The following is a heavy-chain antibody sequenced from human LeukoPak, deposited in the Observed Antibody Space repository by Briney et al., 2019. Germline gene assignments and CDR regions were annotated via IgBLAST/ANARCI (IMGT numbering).Heavy chain of an antibody. CDR3: ARGDAYCSGGSCHSGNFDQ. Sequence: GASVKVFCKASGYAFTSYGISWVRQAPGQGLEWMGWISGYNGNTNYAQKLQGRVTMTTDTSTSTAYMELRSLRSDDTAVYYCARGDAYCSGGSCHSGNFDQWGQGTLVTVSS. J-gene: IGHJ4*02. D-gene: IGHD2-15*01. V-gene: IGHV1-18*04. CDR2: ISGYNGNT. CDR1: GYAFTSYG.